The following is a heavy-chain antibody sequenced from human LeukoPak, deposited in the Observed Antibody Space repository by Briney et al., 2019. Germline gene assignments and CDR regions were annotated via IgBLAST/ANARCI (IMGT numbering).Heavy chain of an antibody. V-gene: IGHV1-69*13. CDR2: IIPIFGTA. D-gene: IGHD2-2*01. Sequence: ASAKVSCKASGGTFSSYAISWVRQAPGQGLEWMGGIIPIFGTANYAQKFQGRVTITADESTSTAYMELSSLRSEDTAVYYCARYCSSTSCYGDWFDPWGQGTLVTVSS. CDR1: GGTFSSYA. J-gene: IGHJ5*02. CDR3: ARYCSSTSCYGDWFDP.